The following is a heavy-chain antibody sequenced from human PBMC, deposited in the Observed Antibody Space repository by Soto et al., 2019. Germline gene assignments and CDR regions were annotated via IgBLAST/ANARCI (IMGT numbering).Heavy chain of an antibody. Sequence: QVPLVQSGAEVKKPGSSVTVSCKASGGTFSSYAIHWVRQAPGQGLEWMRGIIPMYGPAKYAQRFQARVTITADESTTTVYMELTSLTSQDTAVYYCARVTSMVRGVIDNWFDPWGHGTLVTVSS. CDR1: GGTFSSYA. V-gene: IGHV1-69*01. J-gene: IGHJ5*02. CDR2: IIPMYGPA. CDR3: ARVTSMVRGVIDNWFDP. D-gene: IGHD3-10*01.